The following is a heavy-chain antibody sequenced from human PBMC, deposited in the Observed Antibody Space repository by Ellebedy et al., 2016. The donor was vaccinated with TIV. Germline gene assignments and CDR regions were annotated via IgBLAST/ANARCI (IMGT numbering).Heavy chain of an antibody. CDR2: IRYDGSNK. D-gene: IGHD5-12*01. CDR1: GFTFSSYG. Sequence: GESLKISCAASGFTFSSYGMHWVRQAPGKGLEWVAFIRYDGSNKYYADSVKGRFTISRDNSKNTLYLQMNSLRAEDTAVYYCAKLPRDVATTFDYWGQGTLVTVSS. CDR3: AKLPRDVATTFDY. V-gene: IGHV3-30*02. J-gene: IGHJ4*02.